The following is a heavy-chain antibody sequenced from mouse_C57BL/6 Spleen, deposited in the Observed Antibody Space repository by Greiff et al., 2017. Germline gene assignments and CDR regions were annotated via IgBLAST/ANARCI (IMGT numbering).Heavy chain of an antibody. CDR1: GYTFTIYW. Sequence: VQLQQPGAELVKPGASVKLSCKASGYTFTIYWMHWVKQRPGQGLEWIGMIHPNSGSTNYNEKFKSKATLTVDKSSSTAYMQLSSLTAEDSAVYYCARWGLGLDYWGQGTTLTVSS. CDR2: IHPNSGST. CDR3: ARWGLGLDY. V-gene: IGHV1-64*01. J-gene: IGHJ2*01. D-gene: IGHD4-1*01.